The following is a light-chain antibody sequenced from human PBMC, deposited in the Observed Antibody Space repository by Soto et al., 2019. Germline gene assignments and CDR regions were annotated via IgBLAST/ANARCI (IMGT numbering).Light chain of an antibody. CDR2: EVS. J-gene: IGLJ2*01. CDR1: Y. V-gene: IGLV2-14*01. Sequence: YVSWYQHHPGKAPKLVIYEVSNRPSRVSNRFSGSKSGNTASLTISGLQAEDEADYYCSSGTSSTTLVVFGGGTKLTVL. CDR3: SSGTSSTTLVV.